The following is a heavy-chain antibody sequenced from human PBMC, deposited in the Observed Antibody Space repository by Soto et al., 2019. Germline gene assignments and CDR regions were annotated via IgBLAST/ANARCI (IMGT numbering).Heavy chain of an antibody. V-gene: IGHV3-23*01. CDR3: AKGGGGRPTYSGMDV. D-gene: IGHD3-10*01. CDR1: GFRFNNYA. Sequence: EVQLLESGGGLVQPGGSLRLSCAASGFRFNNYAMTLVRQAPGKGLEWVSSISDSSTSTYYADSVKGRFTISRDNFKNTLSLQMDSLRVEDTAVYYCAKGGGGRPTYSGMDVWGQGTTVTVSS. J-gene: IGHJ6*02. CDR2: ISDSSTST.